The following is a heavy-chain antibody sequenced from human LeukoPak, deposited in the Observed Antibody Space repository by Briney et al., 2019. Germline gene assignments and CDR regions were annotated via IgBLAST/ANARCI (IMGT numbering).Heavy chain of an antibody. J-gene: IGHJ4*02. D-gene: IGHD2-15*01. V-gene: IGHV4-59*08. CDR2: IYYSGST. Sequence: SETLSLTCTVSGGSISSYYWSWIRQPPGKGLEWIGNIYYSGSTNYNPSLKSRVTISVDTSKNQFSLKLSSVTAADTAIYYCARSYCSGGSCWVYFDYWGQGTLVTVSS. CDR3: ARSYCSGGSCWVYFDY. CDR1: GGSISSYY.